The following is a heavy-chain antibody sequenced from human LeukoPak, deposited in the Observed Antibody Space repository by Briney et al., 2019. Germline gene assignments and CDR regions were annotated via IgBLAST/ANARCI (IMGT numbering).Heavy chain of an antibody. CDR1: GGTFSSYA. CDR3: ARDSHSSGSVSGYYYYGMDV. J-gene: IGHJ6*02. D-gene: IGHD3-22*01. V-gene: IGHV1-69*04. Sequence: GASVNVSCKASGGTFSSYAISWVRQAPGQGLEWMGRIIPILGIANYAQKFQGRVTITADKSTSTAYMELSSLRSEDTAVYYCARDSHSSGSVSGYYYYGMDVWGQGTTVTVSS. CDR2: IIPILGIA.